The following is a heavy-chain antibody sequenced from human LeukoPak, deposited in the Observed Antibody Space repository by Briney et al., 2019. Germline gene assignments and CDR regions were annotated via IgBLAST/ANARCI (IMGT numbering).Heavy chain of an antibody. J-gene: IGHJ6*03. CDR2: TYYSGST. V-gene: IGHV4-59*01. Sequence: SETLSLTCTVSGGSISSYYWSWIRQPPGKGLEWIGYTYYSGSTNYNPSLKSRVTISVDTSKNQFSLKLTSVTAADTAVYYCARTTEGGYTYGYFYYYYMDVWGKGTTVTISS. CDR3: ARTTEGGYTYGYFYYYYMDV. CDR1: GGSISSYY. D-gene: IGHD5-18*01.